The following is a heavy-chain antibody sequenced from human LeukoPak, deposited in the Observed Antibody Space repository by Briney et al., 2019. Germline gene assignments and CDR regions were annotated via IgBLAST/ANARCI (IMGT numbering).Heavy chain of an antibody. CDR1: GGSFSGYY. CDR3: ARDGVRDWNDSYYYGMDV. CDR2: INHSGST. V-gene: IGHV4-34*01. Sequence: PSETLSLTCAVYGGSFSGYYWSWIRQPPGKGLEWIGEINHSGSTNYNPSLKSRVTISVDTSKNQFSLKLSSVTAADTAVYYCARDGVRDWNDSYYYGMDVWGQGTTVTVSS. J-gene: IGHJ6*02. D-gene: IGHD1-1*01.